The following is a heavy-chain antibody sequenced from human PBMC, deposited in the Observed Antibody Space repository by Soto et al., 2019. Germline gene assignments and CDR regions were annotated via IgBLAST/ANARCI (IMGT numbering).Heavy chain of an antibody. V-gene: IGHV3-23*01. CDR3: VKESADESSDYYYFYYAMDV. D-gene: IGHD3-22*01. CDR1: EFTFTNYA. CDR2: ISGSGSST. J-gene: IGHJ6*02. Sequence: EVQVLESGGGLVQPGGSLRLSCTASEFTFTNYAMSWVRQAPGKGLEWVSAISGSGSSTYYADSVKGRFTISRDNSKNTLYLQLNSVSADDTAIYYCVKESADESSDYYYFYYAMDVWGQATTVTVSS.